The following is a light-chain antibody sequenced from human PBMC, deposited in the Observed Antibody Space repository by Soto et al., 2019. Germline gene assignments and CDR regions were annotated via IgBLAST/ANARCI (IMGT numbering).Light chain of an antibody. Sequence: QSALTQPASVSGSPGQSITISCTGTSSDVGGYNYVSWYQQHPGKAPKLMIYEVSNRPLGVSNRFSGSKSGNTASLTMSGLQDEDEADYYCSSYTSTSTLVFGTGTKLTVL. V-gene: IGLV2-14*01. CDR2: EVS. CDR1: SSDVGGYNY. J-gene: IGLJ1*01. CDR3: SSYTSTSTLV.